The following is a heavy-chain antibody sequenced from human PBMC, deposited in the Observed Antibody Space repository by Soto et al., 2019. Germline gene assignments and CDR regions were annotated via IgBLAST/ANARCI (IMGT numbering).Heavy chain of an antibody. CDR3: ARSGGSGYSSGDIDY. Sequence: SETLSLTCAVYGGSFSGYYWSWIRQAPGKGLEWIGEINHSGSTNYNPYLKSRVTISVDKSKNQFSLKLSSVTAADTAVYYCARSGGSGYSSGDIDYWGQGTPVTVSS. D-gene: IGHD3-22*01. CDR2: INHSGST. CDR1: GGSFSGYY. J-gene: IGHJ4*02. V-gene: IGHV4-34*01.